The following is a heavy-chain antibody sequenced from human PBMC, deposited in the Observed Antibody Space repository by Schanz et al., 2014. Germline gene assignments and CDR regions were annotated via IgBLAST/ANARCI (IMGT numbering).Heavy chain of an antibody. V-gene: IGHV3-53*01. CDR1: GFTVSSNY. Sequence: EVQLVESGGGLIQPGGSLRLSCAVSGFTVSSNYMSWVRQAPGKGLEWVSTVYMSAASTRYTDSVKGRFTISRDNFKNTLFLQMNSLRAEDTAVYYCAKDVRPVANTVHFYYMGVWGQGTTVTVSS. CDR3: AKDVRPVANTVHFYYMGV. CDR2: VYMSAAST. D-gene: IGHD6-19*01. J-gene: IGHJ6*02.